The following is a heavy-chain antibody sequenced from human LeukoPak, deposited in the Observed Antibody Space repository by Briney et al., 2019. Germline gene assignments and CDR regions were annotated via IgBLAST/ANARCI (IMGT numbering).Heavy chain of an antibody. CDR2: ISGGGGNT. V-gene: IGHV3-23*01. Sequence: GGSLRLSCAASGFTFSSFAMTWVRQAPGKGLEWVSAISGGGGNTYYADSVKGRFTISRDNSKNTLYLQMNSLRAEDTAVYYCAKGYSSGWPYYFGYWGQGTLVTVSS. D-gene: IGHD6-25*01. CDR1: GFTFSSFA. J-gene: IGHJ4*02. CDR3: AKGYSSGWPYYFGY.